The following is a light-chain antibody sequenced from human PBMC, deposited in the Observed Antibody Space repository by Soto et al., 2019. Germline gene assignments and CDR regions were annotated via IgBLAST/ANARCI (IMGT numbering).Light chain of an antibody. CDR2: GAS. J-gene: IGKJ5*01. V-gene: IGKV3-20*01. CDR3: QHYAHNSPIT. CDR1: QRVSSR. Sequence: DIVLTQSPGTLSLPVGERAPLSCRAGQRVSSRLAWYQQRPGQAPRLLISGASSRATGIPDRFSGSGSGTDFTLTISRLEPEDFALYYCQHYAHNSPITFGQGTRLEIK.